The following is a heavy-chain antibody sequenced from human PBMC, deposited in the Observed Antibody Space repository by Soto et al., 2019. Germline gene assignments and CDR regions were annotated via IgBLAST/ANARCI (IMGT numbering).Heavy chain of an antibody. Sequence: PVGSLRLSCAASGFTFSSYGMHWVRQAPGKGLEWVAVIWYDGSNKYYADSVKGRFTISRDNSKNTLYLQMNSLRAEDTAVYYCARDSLAAADPYYYYGMDVWGQGTTVTVSS. J-gene: IGHJ6*02. D-gene: IGHD6-13*01. CDR1: GFTFSSYG. V-gene: IGHV3-33*01. CDR2: IWYDGSNK. CDR3: ARDSLAAADPYYYYGMDV.